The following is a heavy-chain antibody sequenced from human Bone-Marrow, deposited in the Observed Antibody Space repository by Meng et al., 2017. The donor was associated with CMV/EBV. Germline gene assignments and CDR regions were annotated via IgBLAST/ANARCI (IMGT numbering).Heavy chain of an antibody. J-gene: IGHJ4*02. CDR2: IYSGGST. CDR1: GFTVSSNY. Sequence: GESLKISCAASGFTVSSNYMSWVRQAPGKGLEWVSVIYSGGSTYYADSVKGRFTISRDNSKNTLYLQMNSLRAEDTAVYYCARLSSSRVSGYFDYWGQGTRVTVSS. CDR3: ARLSSSRVSGYFDY. V-gene: IGHV3-53*01. D-gene: IGHD6-6*01.